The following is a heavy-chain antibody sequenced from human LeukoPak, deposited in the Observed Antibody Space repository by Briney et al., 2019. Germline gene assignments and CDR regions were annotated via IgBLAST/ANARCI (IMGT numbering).Heavy chain of an antibody. J-gene: IGHJ5*02. CDR2: ISSSSYI. Sequence: PGGSLRLSCAASGFTFSSYSMTWVRQAPGKGLEWVSSISSSSYIYYADSVKGRFTISRDNAKNSLYLQMNSLRAEDTAVYYCTFLYSSSWYEAWGQGTLVTVSS. CDR1: GFTFSSYS. D-gene: IGHD6-13*01. V-gene: IGHV3-21*01. CDR3: TFLYSSSWYEA.